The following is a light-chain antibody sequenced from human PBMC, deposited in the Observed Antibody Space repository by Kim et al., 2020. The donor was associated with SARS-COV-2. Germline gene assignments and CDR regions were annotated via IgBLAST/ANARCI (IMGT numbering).Light chain of an antibody. Sequence: SVALRQTARITCGGNNIGSKNVHWYQQKPGQAPVLIIYRDTNRPSGIPERFSGSNSGNTATLTISRAQAGDEADYYCQVWDSNTGLFGGGTQLTVL. V-gene: IGLV3-9*01. J-gene: IGLJ3*02. CDR1: NIGSKN. CDR2: RDT. CDR3: QVWDSNTGL.